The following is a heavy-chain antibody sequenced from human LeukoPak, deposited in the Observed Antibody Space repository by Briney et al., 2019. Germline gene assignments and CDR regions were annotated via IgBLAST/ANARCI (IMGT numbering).Heavy chain of an antibody. CDR2: ISSSGSTK. CDR3: ARDRSGYIDRPIDY. D-gene: IGHD5-12*01. V-gene: IGHV3-48*03. Sequence: GGSLRLSCAASGFTFSSYEMNWVRQAPGKGLEWGSYISSSGSTKYYADSVKGRFTISRDNAKNSLYLQMNSLRAEDTAVYYCARDRSGYIDRPIDYWGQGALVTVSS. CDR1: GFTFSSYE. J-gene: IGHJ4*02.